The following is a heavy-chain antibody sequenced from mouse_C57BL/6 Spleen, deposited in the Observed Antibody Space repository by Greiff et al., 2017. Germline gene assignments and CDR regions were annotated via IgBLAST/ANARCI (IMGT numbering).Heavy chain of an antibody. CDR1: GFSLTSYG. J-gene: IGHJ4*01. Sequence: VQLQQSGPGLVQPSQSLSITCTVSGFSLTSYGVHWVRQSPGKGLEWLGVIWSGGSKDYNAAFISRLSISKDNSKSQVFFKMNSLQADDTAIYYCARDSNYYAMDYWGQGTSVTVSS. D-gene: IGHD2-5*01. CDR2: IWSGGSK. V-gene: IGHV2-2*01. CDR3: ARDSNYYAMDY.